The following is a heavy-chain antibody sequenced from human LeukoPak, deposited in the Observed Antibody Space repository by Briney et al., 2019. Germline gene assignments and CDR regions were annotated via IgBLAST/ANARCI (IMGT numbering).Heavy chain of an antibody. CDR2: IYYSGST. CDR1: GGSISSSSYY. V-gene: IGHV4-39*07. D-gene: IGHD3-10*01. CDR3: ARGDITMVRGVTRDWFDP. Sequence: SETLPLTCTVSGGSISSSSYYWGWIRQPPGKGLEWIGSIYYSGSTYYNPSLKSRVTISVDTSKNQFSLKLSSVTAADTAVYYCARGDITMVRGVTRDWFDPWGQGTLVTVSS. J-gene: IGHJ5*02.